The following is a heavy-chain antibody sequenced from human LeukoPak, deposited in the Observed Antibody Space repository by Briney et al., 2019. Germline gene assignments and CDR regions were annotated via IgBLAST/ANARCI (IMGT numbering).Heavy chain of an antibody. V-gene: IGHV4-59*08. D-gene: IGHD6-19*01. CDR2: IYGSGST. CDR1: GHSLSSHS. CDR3: ARNVGWYSHDR. J-gene: IGHJ4*02. Sequence: SETLSLTCPVSGHSLSSHSWSWIRQPPGKGLEWIGYIYGSGSTHYDPSLRSRVTISEVTSKSQFSLKLTSVTAADTVVYFCARNVGWYSHDRWGQGTLVTVSS.